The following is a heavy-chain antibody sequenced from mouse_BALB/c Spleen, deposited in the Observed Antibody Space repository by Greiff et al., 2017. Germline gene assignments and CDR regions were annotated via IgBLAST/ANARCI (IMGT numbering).Heavy chain of an antibody. CDR1: GFTFNTYA. CDR2: IRSKSNNYAT. V-gene: IGHV10-1*02. Sequence: EVQVVESGGGLVQPKGSLKLSCAASGFTFNTYAMNWVRQAPGKGLEWVARIRSKSNNYATYYADSVKDRFTISRDDSQSMLYLQMNNLKTEDTAMYYCVRQGSYGNYEAWFAYWGQGTLVTVSA. D-gene: IGHD2-10*02. CDR3: VRQGSYGNYEAWFAY. J-gene: IGHJ3*01.